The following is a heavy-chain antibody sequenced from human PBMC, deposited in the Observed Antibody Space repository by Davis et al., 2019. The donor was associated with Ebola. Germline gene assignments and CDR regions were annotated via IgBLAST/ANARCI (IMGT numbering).Heavy chain of an antibody. CDR2: IHYSGKT. J-gene: IGHJ4*02. CDR1: LDSARNYY. D-gene: IGHD2-15*01. V-gene: IGHV4-59*02. Sequence: MPGGSLRPSCTVSLDSARNYYWSWTRQPPGKGLEWTGYIHYSGKTNYNPSLESRVTMSVDTSRNQFSLNVTSVAAADTAVYYCARGGGSFYLAIDNWGQGTLVTVSS. CDR3: ARGGGSFYLAIDN.